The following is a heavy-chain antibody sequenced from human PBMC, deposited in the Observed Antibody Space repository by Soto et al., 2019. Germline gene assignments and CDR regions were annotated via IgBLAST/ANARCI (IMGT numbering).Heavy chain of an antibody. CDR1: GISFTTYA. CDR2: VAGNVSNR. Sequence: PGGSLRLSCAASGISFTTYAMTWVRQAPGKGLEWVSTVAGNVSNRHYADFVKGRFTISRDNSKNTLSLQMNSLRAEDTAVYYCAGDYLRLNSLNGNYYSYGMDVWGQGTAVTVYS. CDR3: AGDYLRLNSLNGNYYSYGMDV. V-gene: IGHV3-23*01. J-gene: IGHJ6*02. D-gene: IGHD4-17*01.